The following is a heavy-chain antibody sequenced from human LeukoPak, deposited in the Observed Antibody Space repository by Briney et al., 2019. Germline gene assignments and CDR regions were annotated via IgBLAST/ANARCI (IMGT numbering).Heavy chain of an antibody. V-gene: IGHV3-53*01. CDR3: AREQDGGYD. Sequence: PGGSLRLSCAASGFTVSSSYMSWVRQAPGKGLEWVSIIYSGGSTYYADSVKGRFTISRDNSKNTLYPQMNSLRGEDTAVYYCAREQDGGYDWGQGTLVTVSS. CDR1: GFTVSSSY. J-gene: IGHJ4*02. D-gene: IGHD6-25*01. CDR2: IYSGGST.